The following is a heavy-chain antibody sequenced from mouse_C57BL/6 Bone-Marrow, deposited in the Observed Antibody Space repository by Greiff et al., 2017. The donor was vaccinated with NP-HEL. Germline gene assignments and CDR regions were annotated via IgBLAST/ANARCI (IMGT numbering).Heavy chain of an antibody. J-gene: IGHJ2*01. D-gene: IGHD1-1*01. CDR2: IDPANGNT. Sequence: DVQLQESVAELVRPGASVKLSCTASGFNIKNTYMHWVKQRPEQGLEWIGRIDPANGNTKYAPKFQGKATITADTSSNTAYLQLSSLTSEDTAIYYCARFWGFLHFTTGPRYWGQGTTLTVSS. V-gene: IGHV14-3*01. CDR3: ARFWGFLHFTTGPRY. CDR1: GFNIKNTY.